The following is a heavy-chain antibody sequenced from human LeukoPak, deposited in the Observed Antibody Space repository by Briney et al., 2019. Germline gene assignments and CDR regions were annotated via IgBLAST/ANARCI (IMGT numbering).Heavy chain of an antibody. Sequence: SETLSLTCTVSGVSISSHYWSWLRQPPGKGLEWIGNIYYSGSTNYNPSLKSRVTISVDTSKNQFSLKLSSVTAADTAVYYCARLVYYDILTGSHYYMDVWGKETTVTVFS. CDR3: ARLVYYDILTGSHYYMDV. J-gene: IGHJ6*03. CDR2: IYYSGST. CDR1: GVSISSHY. D-gene: IGHD3-9*01. V-gene: IGHV4-59*11.